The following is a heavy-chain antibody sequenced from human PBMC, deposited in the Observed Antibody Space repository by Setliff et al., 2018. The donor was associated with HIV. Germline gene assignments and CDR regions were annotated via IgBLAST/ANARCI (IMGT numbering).Heavy chain of an antibody. CDR3: ARGPAGESYGMDV. Sequence: ASVKVSCKASGYTFTDFYMHWVRQAPGQGPEWVAWINPHSGGTDFAQKFQGWVTMTSDTSINTVYMELNRLTSDDTAVYYCARGPAGESYGMDVWGQGTTVTVSS. CDR2: INPHSGGT. CDR1: GYTFTDFY. D-gene: IGHD3-10*01. J-gene: IGHJ6*02. V-gene: IGHV1-2*04.